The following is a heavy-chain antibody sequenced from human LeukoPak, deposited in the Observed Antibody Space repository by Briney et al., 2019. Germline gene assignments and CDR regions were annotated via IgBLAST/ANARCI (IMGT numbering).Heavy chain of an antibody. Sequence: PSETLSLTCSVSGGSISGFYWSWIRQPPGKGLEWIGYIFYSGSTNYNPSLKSRVTISVDTSKNQFSLKVNSVTPADTAVYYCARGTLYLGYWGQGTLVTVSS. CDR2: IFYSGST. J-gene: IGHJ4*02. V-gene: IGHV4-59*01. CDR1: GGSISGFY. CDR3: ARGTLYLGY.